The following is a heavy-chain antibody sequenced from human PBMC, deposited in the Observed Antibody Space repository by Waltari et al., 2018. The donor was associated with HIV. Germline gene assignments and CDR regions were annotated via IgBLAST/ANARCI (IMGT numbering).Heavy chain of an antibody. V-gene: IGHV4-4*02. Sequence: QVQLQESGPGLVKPSGTLSLTCAVSGGSFSSGTWWTWARQPPGKGLEWIGEIYHSGTTNYNPSHKTRVTISLDKSKYQFSLKLSSVTAADTAVYYCAINGGSSNFDYWGQGTLVTVSS. CDR3: AINGGSSNFDY. D-gene: IGHD2-15*01. CDR1: GGSFSSGTW. J-gene: IGHJ4*02. CDR2: IYHSGTT.